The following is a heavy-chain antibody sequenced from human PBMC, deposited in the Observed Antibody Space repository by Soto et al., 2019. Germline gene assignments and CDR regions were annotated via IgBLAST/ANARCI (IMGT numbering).Heavy chain of an antibody. D-gene: IGHD6-19*01. V-gene: IGHV1-69*13. CDR1: GRTFSSYA. CDR2: IIPIFGTA. CDR3: ARAPYSSGWYVGYFDY. Sequence: AVKVSCKASGRTFSSYAISWVRQANRQGLEWMGGIIPIFGTANYAQKFQGRVTITADESTSTAYMELSSLRSEDTAVYYCARAPYSSGWYVGYFDYWGQGTLVTVSS. J-gene: IGHJ4*02.